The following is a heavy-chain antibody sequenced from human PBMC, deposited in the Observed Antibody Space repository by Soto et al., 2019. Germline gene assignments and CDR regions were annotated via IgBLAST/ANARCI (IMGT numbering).Heavy chain of an antibody. J-gene: IGHJ5*02. CDR3: AREGDYYGRNWFDP. CDR1: GGSISGYC. V-gene: IGHV4-4*07. CDR2: IYTSGST. Sequence: SETLSLTCTVSGGSISGYCWSWIRQPAGKGLEWIGRIYTSGSTNYNPSLKSRVTMSVDTSKNQFSLKLSSVTAADTAVYYCAREGDYYGRNWFDPWGQGTLVTVSS. D-gene: IGHD3-10*01.